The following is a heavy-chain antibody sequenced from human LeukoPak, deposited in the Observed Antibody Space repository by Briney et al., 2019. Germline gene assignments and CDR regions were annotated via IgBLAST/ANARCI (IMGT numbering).Heavy chain of an antibody. CDR2: ISKSGSTI. D-gene: IGHD5-12*01. CDR1: GFTFSGYS. Sequence: GGSLRLSCAAFGFTFSGYSMNWVRQAPGKGLEWVSYISKSGSTIYYADSVKGRFTISRDNAKNSLYLQMDSLRAGDTAVYYCARGRGYSGYLDLWGQGTLVTVSS. V-gene: IGHV3-48*01. J-gene: IGHJ4*02. CDR3: ARGRGYSGYLDL.